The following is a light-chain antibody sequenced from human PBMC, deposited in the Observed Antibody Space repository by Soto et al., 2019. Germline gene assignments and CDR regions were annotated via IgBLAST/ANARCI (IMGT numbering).Light chain of an antibody. CDR1: SSNIGAGYD. J-gene: IGLJ1*01. CDR2: GNS. V-gene: IGLV1-40*01. Sequence: QSVLTQPHSVSGAPRQRVTISCTGSSSNIGAGYDVHWYQQLPGTAPKLLIYGNSNRPSGVPDRFSGSKSGTSASLAITGLQAEDEADYYCQSYDSSLSVLYVFGTGTKVTVL. CDR3: QSYDSSLSVLYV.